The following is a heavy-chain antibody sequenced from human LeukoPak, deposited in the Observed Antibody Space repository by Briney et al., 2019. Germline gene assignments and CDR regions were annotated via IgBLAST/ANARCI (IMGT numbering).Heavy chain of an antibody. J-gene: IGHJ3*02. CDR3: ARSMTTVSDDAFDI. CDR1: GFTFSSYS. V-gene: IGHV3-21*01. CDR2: ISSGSSYI. D-gene: IGHD4-17*01. Sequence: TPGGSLRLSCAASGFTFSSYSMNWVRQAPGKGLEWVSSISSGSSYIYYADSVKGRFTISRDNAKNSLYLQMNSLRAEDTAVYYCARSMTTVSDDAFDIWGQGTMVTVSS.